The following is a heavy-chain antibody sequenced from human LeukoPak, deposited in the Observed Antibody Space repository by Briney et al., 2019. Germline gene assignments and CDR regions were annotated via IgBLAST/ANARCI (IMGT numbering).Heavy chain of an antibody. D-gene: IGHD6-19*01. V-gene: IGHV1-18*01. J-gene: IGHJ5*02. CDR2: ISAYNGDT. Sequence: ASVKVSCKASGYTFTSYAMHWVRQAPGQRLEWMGWISAYNGDTKYAQNPQGRVTLTTYTSTTTAYLELRSLTSDDTAVYYCARDPSNTSGWKTWFDPWGQGTLVTVSS. CDR3: ARDPSNTSGWKTWFDP. CDR1: GYTFTSYA.